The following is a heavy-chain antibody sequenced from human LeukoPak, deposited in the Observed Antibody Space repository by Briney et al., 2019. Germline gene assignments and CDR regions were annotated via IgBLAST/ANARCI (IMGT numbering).Heavy chain of an antibody. CDR3: AREDIVATIGYYFDY. V-gene: IGHV1-2*02. CDR1: GYTFTGYY. Sequence: ASVKVSCKASGYTFTGYYMHWVRHAPGQGLERMGWINPNSGGTNYAQKFQGRVTMTRDTSISTAYMELSSLRSDDTAVYYCAREDIVATIGYYFDYWGQGTLVTVSS. D-gene: IGHD5-12*01. J-gene: IGHJ4*02. CDR2: INPNSGGT.